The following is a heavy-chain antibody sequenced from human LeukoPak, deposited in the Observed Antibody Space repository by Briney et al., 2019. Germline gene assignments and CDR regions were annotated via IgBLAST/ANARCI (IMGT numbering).Heavy chain of an antibody. Sequence: GGSLRLSCAASGFSFSSYWMHWVRHAPGTGPVWVSRISHDGTKTSYADSVNGRFTIYRDNANNTLYLQMNSLRDEDTAVYYCARYGGKSTIFGVALDAFDIWGQGTMVTVSS. CDR1: GFSFSSYW. D-gene: IGHD3-3*01. J-gene: IGHJ3*02. CDR2: ISHDGTKT. CDR3: ARYGGKSTIFGVALDAFDI. V-gene: IGHV3-74*01.